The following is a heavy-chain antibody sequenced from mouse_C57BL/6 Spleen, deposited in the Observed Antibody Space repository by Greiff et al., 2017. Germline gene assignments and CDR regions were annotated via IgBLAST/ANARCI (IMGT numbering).Heavy chain of an antibody. J-gene: IGHJ4*01. V-gene: IGHV14-1*01. D-gene: IGHD1-1*01. Sequence: VQLKQSGAELVRPGASVKLSCTASGFNIKDYYMHWVKQRPEQGLEWIGRIDPEDGDTEYAPQFQGKATMTADTSSNTAYLQLSSLTSEDTAVYYCTTTVVATDYAMDYWGQGTSVTVSS. CDR3: TTTVVATDYAMDY. CDR2: IDPEDGDT. CDR1: GFNIKDYY.